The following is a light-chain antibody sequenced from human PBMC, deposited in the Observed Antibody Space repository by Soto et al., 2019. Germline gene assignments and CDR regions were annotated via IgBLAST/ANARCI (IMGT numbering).Light chain of an antibody. CDR2: DVT. CDR3: SSYSSITTHLV. V-gene: IGLV2-14*03. CDR1: STDVGDFNY. J-gene: IGLJ2*01. Sequence: QSALTQPASVSGSPGRSVTISCTGTSTDVGDFNYVSWYQHLPGRAPKLIIYDVTNRPSGISYRFSASKSGRTASLTISGLQAADEADYYCSSYSSITTHLVFGGGTKLTVL.